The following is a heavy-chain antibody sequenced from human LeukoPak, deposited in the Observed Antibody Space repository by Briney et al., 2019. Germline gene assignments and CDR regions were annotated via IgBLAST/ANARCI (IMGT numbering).Heavy chain of an antibody. CDR1: GFTFNNYW. J-gene: IGHJ5*02. Sequence: PGGSLRLSCATSGFTFNNYWMSWVRQALGKGLEWVANIKQNGSKTYYAASVKGRFTISRDDAKNSLYLQMNSLRAEDTAVYYCARIPYSGTWYWFDPWGQGTLVTVSS. CDR3: ARIPYSGTWYWFDP. V-gene: IGHV3-7*03. CDR2: IKQNGSKT. D-gene: IGHD6-13*01.